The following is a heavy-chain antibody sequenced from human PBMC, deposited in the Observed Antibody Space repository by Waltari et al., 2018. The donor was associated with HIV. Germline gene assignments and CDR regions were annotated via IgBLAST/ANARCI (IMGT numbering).Heavy chain of an antibody. J-gene: IGHJ4*02. CDR1: GFSVGRYG. D-gene: IGHD6-19*01. CDR2: IWHDGSKK. CDR3: ARDPGTLLIAVAGAFDY. V-gene: IGHV3-33*01. Sequence: QVQLVESGGGVVRPGRSLRLSCAASGFSVGRYGMNWVRQAPGKGLEWVAVIWHDGSKKYYAGSVKGRFTVSTDTSKNTLYLEMNRLRAEDTAVYHCARDPGTLLIAVAGAFDYWGPGIPVTVSS.